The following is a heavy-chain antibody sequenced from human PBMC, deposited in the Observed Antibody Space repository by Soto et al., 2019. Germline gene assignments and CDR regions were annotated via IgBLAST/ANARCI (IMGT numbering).Heavy chain of an antibody. CDR2: ISSSSSYI. J-gene: IGHJ6*02. Sequence: GGSLRLSCADSGLSFSSYGMHWVRQAPGKGLEWVASISSSSSYISYADSVKGRFTISRDNAKNSLYLRMNSLRAEDTAVYYCARGGNDYDYYYGMDVWGQGTTVTVSS. CDR1: GLSFSSYG. CDR3: ARGGNDYDYYYGMDV. D-gene: IGHD3-16*01. V-gene: IGHV3-21*01.